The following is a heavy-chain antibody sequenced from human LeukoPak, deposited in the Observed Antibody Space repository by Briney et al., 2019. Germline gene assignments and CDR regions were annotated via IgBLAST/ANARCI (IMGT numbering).Heavy chain of an antibody. D-gene: IGHD6-6*01. CDR1: GFTFSSYA. V-gene: IGHV3-23*01. Sequence: GGSPRLSCAASGFTFSSYAMSWVRQAPGKGLEWVSAISGSGGSTYYADSVKGRFTISRDNSKNTLYLQMNSLRAEDTAVYYCAKEDPSSHYYYYYGMDVWGQGTTVTVSS. CDR3: AKEDPSSHYYYYYGMDV. J-gene: IGHJ6*02. CDR2: ISGSGGST.